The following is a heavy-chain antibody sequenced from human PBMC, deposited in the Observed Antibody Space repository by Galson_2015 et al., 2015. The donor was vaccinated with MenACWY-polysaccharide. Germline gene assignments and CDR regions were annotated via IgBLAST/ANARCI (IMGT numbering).Heavy chain of an antibody. D-gene: IGHD3-3*01. J-gene: IGHJ4*02. V-gene: IGHV3-49*03. CDR3: TTETAVRYYDCWSGPSRWTCYFDY. Sequence: SLRLSCAASGFTFGDYAMSWFRQAPGKGLEWVGFIRSKAYGGTTDYAAPVKGRFTISRDDSKNTLYLQMNSLKTEDTAVYYCTTETAVRYYDCWSGPSRWTCYFDYWGQGTLVTVSS. CDR1: GFTFGDYA. CDR2: IRSKAYGGTT.